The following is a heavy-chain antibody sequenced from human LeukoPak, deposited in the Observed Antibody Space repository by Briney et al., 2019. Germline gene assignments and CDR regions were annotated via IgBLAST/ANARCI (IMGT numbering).Heavy chain of an antibody. V-gene: IGHV3-33*01. D-gene: IGHD4-23*01. CDR2: IWYDGSNK. CDR1: GFTFSSYG. Sequence: GRSLRLSCAASGFTFSSYGMHWVRQAPGKGLEWVAGIWYDGSNKYYADSVKGRFTISRDNAKNSLYLQMNSLRAEDTALYYCARDLELDYGGNSGYWGQGTLVTVSS. J-gene: IGHJ4*02. CDR3: ARDLELDYGGNSGY.